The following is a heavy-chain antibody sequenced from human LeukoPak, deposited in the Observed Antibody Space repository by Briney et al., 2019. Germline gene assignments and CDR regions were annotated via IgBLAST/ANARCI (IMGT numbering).Heavy chain of an antibody. CDR1: AFTFDDYG. J-gene: IGHJ4*02. CDR3: ARSPPPAIYYDSSGYYYFDY. V-gene: IGHV3-20*04. Sequence: PGGPLRLSCAASAFTFDDYGMSWVRQAPGKGLEWVSGINWNGGSTGYADSVKGRFTISRDNAKNSLYLQMNSLRAEDTALYYCARSPPPAIYYDSSGYYYFDYWGQGTLVTVSS. D-gene: IGHD3-22*01. CDR2: INWNGGST.